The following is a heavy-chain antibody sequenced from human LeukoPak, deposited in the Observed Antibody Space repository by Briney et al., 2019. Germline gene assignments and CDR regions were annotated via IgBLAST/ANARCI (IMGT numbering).Heavy chain of an antibody. CDR3: ARLVLSYGNAFDH. V-gene: IGHV4-39*02. J-gene: IGHJ4*02. D-gene: IGHD3-10*01. CDR1: SGSISGSDYY. CDR2: INYNGNT. Sequence: SETLSLTCTVSSGSISGSDYYWCWIRQPPGKGLEWIGSINYNGNTYYASSLKSRVTISVGTSKNHFSLRLSSVTAADTAVYYCARLVLSYGNAFDHWGQGTLVTASS.